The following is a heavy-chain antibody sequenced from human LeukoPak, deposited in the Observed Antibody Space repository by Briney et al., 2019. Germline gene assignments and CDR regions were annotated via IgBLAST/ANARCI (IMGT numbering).Heavy chain of an antibody. V-gene: IGHV3-30*04. J-gene: IGHJ4*02. CDR1: GFTFSNYV. CDR2: ISYDGNNK. CDR3: ARATYRGTSYFDS. D-gene: IGHD1-26*01. Sequence: GGSLRLSCAASGFTFSNYVMHWVRQAPGKGLEWMAVISYDGNNKYYADSVKGRFTISRDNSKNTQYLQMNSPRRDDTALYYCARATYRGTSYFDSWGQGTLVTVSS.